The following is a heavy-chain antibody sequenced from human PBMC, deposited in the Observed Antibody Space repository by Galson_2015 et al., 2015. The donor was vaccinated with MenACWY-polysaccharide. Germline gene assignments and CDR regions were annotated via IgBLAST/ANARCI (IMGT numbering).Heavy chain of an antibody. CDR2: ISYDGSNK. Sequence: SLRLSCAASGFTFSSYAMHWVRQAPGKGLEWVAVISYDGSNKYYADSVKGRFTISRDNSKNTLYLQMNSLRAEDTAVYYCARDGNSSGWYRLVWYFDLWGRGTLVTVSS. CDR1: GFTFSSYA. CDR3: ARDGNSSGWYRLVWYFDL. D-gene: IGHD6-19*01. V-gene: IGHV3-30-3*01. J-gene: IGHJ2*01.